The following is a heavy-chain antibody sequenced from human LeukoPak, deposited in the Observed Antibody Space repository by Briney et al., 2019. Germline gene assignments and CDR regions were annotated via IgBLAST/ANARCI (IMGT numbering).Heavy chain of an antibody. CDR1: GFTLSSYS. CDR3: ARGRYLDWLPYYFDY. CDR2: ITWSGSTI. Sequence: GGSLRLSCAASGFTLSSYSMNWVRQAPGKGLEWISHITWSGSTIFYADSVKGRFTISRDSAKNSLYLQMSSLRDEDTAVYYCARGRYLDWLPYYFDYWGQGTLVTVSS. J-gene: IGHJ4*02. V-gene: IGHV3-48*02. D-gene: IGHD3-9*01.